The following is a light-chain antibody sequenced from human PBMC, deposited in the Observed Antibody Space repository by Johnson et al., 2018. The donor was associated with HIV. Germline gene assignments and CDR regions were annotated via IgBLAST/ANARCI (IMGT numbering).Light chain of an antibody. CDR1: SSNIGNNY. CDR2: ENN. Sequence: QSVLSQPPSVSAAPGQKVTISCSGSSSNIGNNYVSWYQQLPGTAPKLLIYENNKRPSGIPDRFSGSKSGTSATLGITGLQTGDEADYYCGTWDSSLSAGGYFFGRGTK. J-gene: IGLJ1*01. V-gene: IGLV1-51*02. CDR3: GTWDSSLSAGGYF.